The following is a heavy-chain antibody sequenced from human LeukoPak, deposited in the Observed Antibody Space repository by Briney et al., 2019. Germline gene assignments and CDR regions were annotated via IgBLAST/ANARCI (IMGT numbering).Heavy chain of an antibody. CDR1: GGTFSSYA. Sequence: SVKVSCKASGGTFSSYAISWVRQAPGQGLEWMGGIIPIFGTANYAQKFQGRVTITADESTSTGYMELSSLRSEDTAVYYCARDVYSLHYYYYYMDVWGKGTTVTVSS. V-gene: IGHV1-69*13. CDR3: ARDVYSLHYYYYYMDV. CDR2: IIPIFGTA. J-gene: IGHJ6*03. D-gene: IGHD4-11*01.